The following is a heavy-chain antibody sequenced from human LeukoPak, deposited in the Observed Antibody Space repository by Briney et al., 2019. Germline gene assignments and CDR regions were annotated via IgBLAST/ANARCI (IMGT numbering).Heavy chain of an antibody. CDR3: TRDTLKWIGSHSGYDVRYFDY. J-gene: IGHJ4*02. D-gene: IGHD5-12*01. V-gene: IGHV3-49*04. CDR2: IRSKAYGGTT. CDR1: GFTFGDYA. Sequence: GGSLRLSCTASGFTFGDYAMSWVRQAPGKGLEWVGFIRSKAYGGTTEYAGSVKGRFTISRDDSKSIAYLQMNRLKTEDTAVYYCTRDTLKWIGSHSGYDVRYFDYWGQGTLVTVSS.